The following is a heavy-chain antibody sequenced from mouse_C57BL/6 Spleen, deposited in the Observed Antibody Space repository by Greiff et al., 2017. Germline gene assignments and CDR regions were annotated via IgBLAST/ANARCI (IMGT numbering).Heavy chain of an antibody. V-gene: IGHV5-17*01. D-gene: IGHD3-2*02. CDR2: ISSGSSTI. CDR1: GFTFSDYG. Sequence: EVKVEESGGGLVKPGGSLKLSCAASGFTFSDYGMHWVRQAPEKGLEWVAYISSGSSTIYYADTVKGRFTISRDNAKKTLFLQMTSLRSEETAMYYCASPDSSAWFAYWGQGTLVTVSA. CDR3: ASPDSSAWFAY. J-gene: IGHJ3*01.